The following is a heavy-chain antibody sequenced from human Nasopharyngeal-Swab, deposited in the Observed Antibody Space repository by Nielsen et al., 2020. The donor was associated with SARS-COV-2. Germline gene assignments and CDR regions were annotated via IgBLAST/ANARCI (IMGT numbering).Heavy chain of an antibody. V-gene: IGHV3-33*01. J-gene: IGHJ6*02. Sequence: GGPLRLSCAASGFTFSSYGMHWVRQAPGKGLEWVAVIWYDGSNKYYADSVKGRFTISRDNSKNTLYLQMNSLRAEDTAVYYCARDPPATWYGMDVWGQGTTVTVSS. CDR1: GFTFSSYG. CDR3: ARDPPATWYGMDV. CDR2: IWYDGSNK.